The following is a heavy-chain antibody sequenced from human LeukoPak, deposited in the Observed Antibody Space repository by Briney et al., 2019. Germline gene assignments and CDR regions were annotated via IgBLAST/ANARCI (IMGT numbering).Heavy chain of an antibody. CDR1: GFTFSTYW. CDR3: AREFTPTSLTRSSYYFDY. J-gene: IGHJ4*02. V-gene: IGHV3-7*01. CDR2: IKQDGSEK. D-gene: IGHD4/OR15-4a*01. Sequence: GGSLRLSCAASGFTFSTYWMTWVRQAPGKGLEWVANIKQDGSEKYYVDSVKGRFTISRDNAKNSLYLQMNSLRAEDTAVYYCAREFTPTSLTRSSYYFDYWGQGTLVTVSS.